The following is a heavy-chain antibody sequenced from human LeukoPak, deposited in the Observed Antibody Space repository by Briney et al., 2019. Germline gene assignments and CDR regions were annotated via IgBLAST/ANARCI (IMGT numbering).Heavy chain of an antibody. D-gene: IGHD3-22*01. V-gene: IGHV3-13*01. CDR3: ARGGRGSAAVVAPRSFDI. CDR2: IGTAGDT. J-gene: IGHJ3*02. CDR1: GFTFSSYD. Sequence: GGSLRLSCAASGFTFSSYDMHWVRQATGKGLEWVSAIGTAGDTYYPGSVKGRFTISRENAKNSLYLQMNSLRAEDTAVYYCARGGRGSAAVVAPRSFDIWGQGTMVTVSS.